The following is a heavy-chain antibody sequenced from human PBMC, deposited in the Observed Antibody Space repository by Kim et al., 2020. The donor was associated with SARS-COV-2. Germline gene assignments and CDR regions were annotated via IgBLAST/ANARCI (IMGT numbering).Heavy chain of an antibody. J-gene: IGHJ4*02. CDR3: ARDGGYYDSSGYYYFDY. Sequence: VKGRFTISRDNAKNALYLQMNSLRAEDTAVYYCARDGGYYDSSGYYYFDYWGQGTLVTVSS. D-gene: IGHD3-22*01. V-gene: IGHV3-11*05.